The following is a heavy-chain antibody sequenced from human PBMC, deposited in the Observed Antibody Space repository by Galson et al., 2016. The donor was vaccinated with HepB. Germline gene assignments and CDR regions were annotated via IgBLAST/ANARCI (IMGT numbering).Heavy chain of an antibody. J-gene: IGHJ6*02. Sequence: SLRLSCAASGFTFNTYAMHWVRQAPGKGLEWVGLIKSKTDGGTTDYGAPVKGRFTISRDDSKNTMYLQMNSLKYEDTAVYYCATDGYDYLWGSYRYDAGLDVWGQGTTVTVSS. CDR2: IKSKTDGGTT. V-gene: IGHV3-15*01. CDR3: ATDGYDYLWGSYRYDAGLDV. D-gene: IGHD3-16*02. CDR1: GFTFNTYA.